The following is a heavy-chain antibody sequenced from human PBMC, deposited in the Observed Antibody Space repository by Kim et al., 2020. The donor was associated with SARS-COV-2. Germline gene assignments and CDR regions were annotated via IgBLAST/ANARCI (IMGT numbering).Heavy chain of an antibody. J-gene: IGHJ4*02. CDR3: AKDSSGYSGYGNGAFDY. D-gene: IGHD5-12*01. CDR1: GFTFSSYA. CDR2: IWYDGSNK. V-gene: IGHV3-33*06. Sequence: GGSLRLSCAASGFTFSSYAMHWVRQAPGKGLEWVAVIWYDGSNKYYADSVKGRFTISRDNSKNTLYLQMNSLRAEDTAVYYCAKDSSGYSGYGNGAFDYWGQGTLVTVSS.